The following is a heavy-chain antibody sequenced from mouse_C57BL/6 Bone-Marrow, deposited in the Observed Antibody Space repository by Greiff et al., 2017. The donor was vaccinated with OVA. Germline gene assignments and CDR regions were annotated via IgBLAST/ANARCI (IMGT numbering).Heavy chain of an antibody. V-gene: IGHV5-12*01. Sequence: EVKLVESGGGLVQPGGSLKLSCAASGFTFSDYYMYWVRQTPEKRLEWVAYISNGGGSTYYPDTVKGRFTISRDNAKNTLYLQMRLLKSEDTAMYYCARHGSNYGGFAYWGQGTLVTVSA. CDR1: GFTFSDYY. CDR3: ARHGSNYGGFAY. CDR2: ISNGGGST. D-gene: IGHD2-5*01. J-gene: IGHJ3*01.